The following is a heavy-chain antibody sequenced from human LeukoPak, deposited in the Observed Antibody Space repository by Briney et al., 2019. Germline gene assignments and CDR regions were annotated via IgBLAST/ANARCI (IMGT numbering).Heavy chain of an antibody. J-gene: IGHJ4*02. V-gene: IGHV3-7*01. CDR3: AKDPSRYFDLGYFDY. CDR1: GFTFSSYW. CDR2: IKQDGSEK. D-gene: IGHD3-9*01. Sequence: GGSLRLSCAASGFTFSSYWMSWVRQAPGKGLEWVANIKQDGSEKYYVDSVKGRFTISRDNAKNSLYLQMNSLRAEDTAVYYCAKDPSRYFDLGYFDYWGQGTLVTVSS.